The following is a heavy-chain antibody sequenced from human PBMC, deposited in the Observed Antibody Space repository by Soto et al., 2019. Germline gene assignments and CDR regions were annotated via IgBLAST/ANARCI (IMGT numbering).Heavy chain of an antibody. CDR2: ITWDAGSA. V-gene: IGHV3-43*01. CDR3: AKEKDRIFDY. Sequence: EVQLLESGGALVQPGGSLRLSCAGSGFTFDDHTMHWVRQAPGKGLEWVSLITWDAGSAFYADSVRGRFTISRDNSKNSLYLQMNSLRTEDSALYYCAKEKDRIFDYWGRGTPVTVSS. J-gene: IGHJ4*02. CDR1: GFTFDDHT.